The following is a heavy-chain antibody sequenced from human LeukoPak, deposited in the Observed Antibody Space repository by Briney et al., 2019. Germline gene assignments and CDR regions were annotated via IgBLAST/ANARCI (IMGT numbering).Heavy chain of an antibody. V-gene: IGHV3-48*01. Sequence: GGSLRLSCAASGFTFSSYSMNWVRQAPGKGLEWVSYISSSSSTIYYADSVKGRFTISRDNAKNSLYLQMNSLRAEDTAVYYCARDRIPGSYYLRGNFDYWGQGTLVTVSS. CDR2: ISSSSSTI. CDR3: ARDRIPGSYYLRGNFDY. D-gene: IGHD1-26*01. CDR1: GFTFSSYS. J-gene: IGHJ4*02.